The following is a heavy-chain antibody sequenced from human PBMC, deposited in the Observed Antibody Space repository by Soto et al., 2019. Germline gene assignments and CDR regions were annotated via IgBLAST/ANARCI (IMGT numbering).Heavy chain of an antibody. CDR3: ARGVVPAALTYYYYYYMDV. CDR2: INHSGST. Sequence: SEPLRLTWAVYGGSFSGYCGSWIRKPPGKGLEWIGEINHSGSTNYNPSLKSRVTISVDTPKNQFSLKLSSVTAADTAVYYCARGVVPAALTYYYYYYMDVWGKGNTVT. V-gene: IGHV4-34*01. D-gene: IGHD2-2*01. J-gene: IGHJ6*03. CDR1: GGSFSGYC.